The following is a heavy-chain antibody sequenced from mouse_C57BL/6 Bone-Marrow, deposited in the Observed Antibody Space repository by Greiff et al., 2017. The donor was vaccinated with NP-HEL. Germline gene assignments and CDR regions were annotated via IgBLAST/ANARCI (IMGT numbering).Heavy chain of an antibody. Sequence: QVQLQQSGAELVKPGASVKVSCKASGYTFTSYWMHWVKQRPGQGLEWIGGIHPSDSDTNYNQKFKGKATLTVDKSSSTAYMQLSSLTSEDSAVYYCAIRYYSNYGSAMDYWGQGTSVTVSS. J-gene: IGHJ4*01. V-gene: IGHV1-74*01. CDR3: AIRYYSNYGSAMDY. CDR2: IHPSDSDT. D-gene: IGHD2-5*01. CDR1: GYTFTSYW.